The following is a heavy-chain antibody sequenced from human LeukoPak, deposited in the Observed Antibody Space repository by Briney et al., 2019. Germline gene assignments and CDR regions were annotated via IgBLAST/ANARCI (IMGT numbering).Heavy chain of an antibody. CDR1: GFTFSSYA. J-gene: IGHJ4*02. CDR3: ARELVGDVDTAMVTDY. V-gene: IGHV3-23*01. Sequence: GGSLRLSCAASGFTFSSYAMSWVRQAPGKGLEWVSAISATASNTYYADSVKGRFTISRDNSKNTLYLQMNSLRAEDTAVYYCARELVGDVDTAMVTDYWGQGTLVTVSS. D-gene: IGHD5-18*01. CDR2: ISATASNT.